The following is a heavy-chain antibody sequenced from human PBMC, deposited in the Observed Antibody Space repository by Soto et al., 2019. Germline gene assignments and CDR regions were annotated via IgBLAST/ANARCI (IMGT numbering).Heavy chain of an antibody. D-gene: IGHD6-6*01. CDR1: GFTFSTYG. Sequence: QLVESGGGLVKPGGSLRLSCSASGFTFSTYGMNWARQAPGKGLEWVASIDRTGSYIYYAESLKGRLTISRDNARNSLFLQMNNLRAEDTAVYYCATDGAARSVMGVWGQGTTVTVSS. CDR3: ATDGAARSVMGV. CDR2: IDRTGSYI. V-gene: IGHV3-21*02. J-gene: IGHJ6*02.